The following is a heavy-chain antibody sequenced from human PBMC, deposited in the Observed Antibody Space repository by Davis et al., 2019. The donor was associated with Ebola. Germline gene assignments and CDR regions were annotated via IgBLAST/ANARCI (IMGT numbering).Heavy chain of an antibody. Sequence: GSLRLSCAASGFTFRSYWMSWVRQAPGKGLEWVAKIKEDGSEKLEVDSVKGRFTISRDNAKSTLYLQMNSLTAEDTAVYYCVRTTYGAPEYWGQGTLVTVSS. CDR2: IKEDGSEK. V-gene: IGHV3-7*01. J-gene: IGHJ4*02. CDR3: VRTTYGAPEY. D-gene: IGHD4-17*01. CDR1: GFTFRSYW.